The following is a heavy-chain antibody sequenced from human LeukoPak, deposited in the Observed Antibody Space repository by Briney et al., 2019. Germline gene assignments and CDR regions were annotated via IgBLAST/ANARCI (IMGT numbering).Heavy chain of an antibody. J-gene: IGHJ4*02. CDR1: GGSFSGYY. Sequence: SETLSLTCAVYGGSFSGYYWSWIRQPPGKGLEWIGEINHSGSTNYNPSLKSRVTISVDTSKNQFSLKLSSVTAADTAVYYCARPVSGSSAWYYNYWGQGTLVTVSS. CDR3: ARPVSGSSAWYYNY. CDR2: INHSGST. D-gene: IGHD6-19*01. V-gene: IGHV4-34*01.